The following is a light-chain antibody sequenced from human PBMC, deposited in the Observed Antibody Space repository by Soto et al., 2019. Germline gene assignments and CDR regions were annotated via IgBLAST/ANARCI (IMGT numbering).Light chain of an antibody. CDR1: ESVDTN. CDR2: GAS. V-gene: IGKV3-15*01. Sequence: IVMTQSPATLSVYPGERVTLSCRVSESVDTNFAWYQQRPGQAPRLLIYGASIRATDVPVRFSGSGSGTDFTLTINSLQSEDSVVYYCPQYNTWPIAFCQGTRLEIK. J-gene: IGKJ5*01. CDR3: PQYNTWPIA.